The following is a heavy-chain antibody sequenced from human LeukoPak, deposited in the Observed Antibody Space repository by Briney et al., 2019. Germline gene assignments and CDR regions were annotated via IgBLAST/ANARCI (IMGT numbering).Heavy chain of an antibody. Sequence: PGGSLRLSCAASGFTFSSYGMHWVRQAPGKGLEWVAFIRYDGSNKYYADSVKGRFTISRDNSKNTLYLQMNSLRAEDTAVYYCAKVLDTYSSSAGYFDYWGQGTLVTVSS. CDR1: GFTFSSYG. D-gene: IGHD6-6*01. V-gene: IGHV3-30*02. CDR3: AKVLDTYSSSAGYFDY. CDR2: IRYDGSNK. J-gene: IGHJ4*02.